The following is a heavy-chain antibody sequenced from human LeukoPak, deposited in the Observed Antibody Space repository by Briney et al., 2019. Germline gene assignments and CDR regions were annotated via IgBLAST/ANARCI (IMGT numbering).Heavy chain of an antibody. CDR2: INPNSGGT. V-gene: IGHV1-2*02. D-gene: IGHD1-14*01. CDR3: ATSTQPEPLNDY. Sequence: ASVKVSCKASGYTFTGYYMHWVRQAPGQGLEWMGWINPNSGGTNYAQKFQGRVTMTRDTSISTAYMELSRLRSDDTAVYYCATSTQPEPLNDYWGQGTLVTVSS. CDR1: GYTFTGYY. J-gene: IGHJ4*02.